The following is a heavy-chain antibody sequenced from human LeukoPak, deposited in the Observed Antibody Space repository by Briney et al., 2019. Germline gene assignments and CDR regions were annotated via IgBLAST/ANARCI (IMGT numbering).Heavy chain of an antibody. CDR3: ARDSHDFWSGYLYFDY. V-gene: IGHV4-31*03. D-gene: IGHD3-3*01. CDR1: GGSISSGGYY. J-gene: IGHJ4*02. Sequence: PSETLSLTCTVSGGSISSGGYYWSWIRQHPGKGLEWIGYIYYSGSTYYNPSLKSRVTISVDTSKNQFSLKLSSVTAAYTAVYYCARDSHDFWSGYLYFDYWGQGTLVTVSS. CDR2: IYYSGST.